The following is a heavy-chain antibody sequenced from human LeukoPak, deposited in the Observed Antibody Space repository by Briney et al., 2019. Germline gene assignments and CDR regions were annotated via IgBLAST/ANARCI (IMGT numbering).Heavy chain of an antibody. D-gene: IGHD3-10*01. CDR3: ARDLGSGIYGTFDY. CDR2: ISSSGSYI. Sequence: GGSLRLSCAASGFTFNSYSMNWVRQAPGKGLEWDSSISSSGSYIYYADSVKGRFTISRDNAKNSLYLQMNSLRVEDTAVYYCARDLGSGIYGTFDYWGQGTLVTVSS. V-gene: IGHV3-21*01. J-gene: IGHJ4*02. CDR1: GFTFNSYS.